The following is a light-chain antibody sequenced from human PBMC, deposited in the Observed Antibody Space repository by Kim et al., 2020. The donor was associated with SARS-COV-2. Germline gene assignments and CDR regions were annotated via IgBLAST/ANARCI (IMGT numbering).Light chain of an antibody. Sequence: EIVLTQSPATLSLSPGERATLSCGASQTASGRYLAWYQQKLGLAPRLLIYDASTRATGIPDRFSGSGSVTDFTLTISRLEPEDFAVYYCQQYGTSPFTFGPGTKVDIK. V-gene: IGKV3D-20*01. J-gene: IGKJ3*01. CDR1: QTASGRY. CDR3: QQYGTSPFT. CDR2: DAS.